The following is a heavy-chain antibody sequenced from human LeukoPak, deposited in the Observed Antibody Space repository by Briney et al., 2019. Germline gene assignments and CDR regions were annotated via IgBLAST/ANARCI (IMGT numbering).Heavy chain of an antibody. CDR1: GYTFNNFG. CDR3: ARQLNRGYGDYVDN. D-gene: IGHD4-17*01. V-gene: IGHV1-18*01. Sequence: ASVKVPCKASGYTFNNFGINWVRQAPGQGLEWMGWISAYNGDTKYAEKFQGRVIMTTDTSTSTAYMEVWSLRSDDTAVYYCARQLNRGYGDYVDNWGQGTLVTVSS. CDR2: ISAYNGDT. J-gene: IGHJ4*02.